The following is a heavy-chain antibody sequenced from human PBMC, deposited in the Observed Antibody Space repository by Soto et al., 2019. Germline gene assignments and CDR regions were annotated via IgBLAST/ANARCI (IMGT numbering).Heavy chain of an antibody. V-gene: IGHV3-9*01. CDR3: AKDRLLVAATFWGMGV. J-gene: IGHJ6*02. D-gene: IGHD2-15*01. Sequence: GGSLRLSCAASGFTFDEYAMHWVRQAPGKGLEWVSGISWNSRSIVYADSVKGRFTISRDNAKNSLYLQMNSLRTEDTALYYCAKDRLLVAATFWGMGVWGQGTTVTVSS. CDR2: ISWNSRSI. CDR1: GFTFDEYA.